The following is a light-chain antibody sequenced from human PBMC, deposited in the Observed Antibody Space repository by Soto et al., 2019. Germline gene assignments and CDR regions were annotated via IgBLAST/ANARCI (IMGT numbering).Light chain of an antibody. CDR2: VAS. CDR1: QGMSNY. J-gene: IGKJ4*01. Sequence: DIQMTQSPASLSASVGDRVTITCRASQGMSNYLAWYQQKPGKVPKLLIYVASTLQSGVPSRFSGSGSGTDFTLTISSLQPEDVATYYCQNFNSAPLTFGGGTKVEIK. CDR3: QNFNSAPLT. V-gene: IGKV1-27*01.